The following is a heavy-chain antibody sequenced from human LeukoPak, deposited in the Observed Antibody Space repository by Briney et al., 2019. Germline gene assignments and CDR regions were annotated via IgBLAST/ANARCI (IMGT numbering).Heavy chain of an antibody. CDR2: IYYSGST. CDR1: GGSISSYY. Sequence: SETLSLTCTVSGGSISSYYWSWIRQPPGKGLEWIGYIYYSGSTNYNPSLKSRVTISVDTSKNQFSLKLSSVTAADTAVYYCARSSYYYAADAFDIWGQGTMVTVSS. V-gene: IGHV4-59*01. D-gene: IGHD3-10*01. CDR3: ARSSYYYAADAFDI. J-gene: IGHJ3*02.